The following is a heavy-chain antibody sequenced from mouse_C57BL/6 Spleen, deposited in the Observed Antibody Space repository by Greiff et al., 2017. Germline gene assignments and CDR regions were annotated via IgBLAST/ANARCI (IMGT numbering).Heavy chain of an antibody. CDR1: GYTFTSYW. CDR3: ARGGLRGFAY. CDR2: IDPSDSYT. V-gene: IGHV1-50*01. J-gene: IGHJ3*01. D-gene: IGHD2-4*01. Sequence: QVQLQQPGAELVKPGASVKLSCKASGYTFTSYWMQWVKQRPGQGLEWIGEIDPSDSYTNYNQKFKGKATLTVDTSSSTAYMQLSSLTSEDSAVYYGARGGLRGFAYWGQGTLVTVSA.